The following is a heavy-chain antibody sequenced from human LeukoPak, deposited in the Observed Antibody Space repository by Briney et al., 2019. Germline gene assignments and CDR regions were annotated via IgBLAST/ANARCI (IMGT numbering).Heavy chain of an antibody. V-gene: IGHV3-20*04. J-gene: IGHJ4*02. CDR2: INWNGGST. Sequence: GGSLRLSCAASGFTFDDYGMSWVRQAPGKGLEWVSGINWNGGSTGYADSVRGRFTISRDNSKSTLSLQMNSLRAEDTAIYYCATYRQVLLPFESWGQGTLVTVSS. CDR1: GFTFDDYG. D-gene: IGHD2-8*02. CDR3: ATYRQVLLPFES.